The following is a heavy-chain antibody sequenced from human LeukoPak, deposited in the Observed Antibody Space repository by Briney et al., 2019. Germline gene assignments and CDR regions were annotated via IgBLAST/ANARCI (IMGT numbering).Heavy chain of an antibody. CDR3: ARGRGYGYSYYYYYYYMDV. CDR1: GGFFSGYY. V-gene: IGHV4-34*01. CDR2: INHSGST. D-gene: IGHD5-18*01. Sequence: PSETLSLTCAVYGGFFSGYYWSWIRQPPGKGLEWIGEINHSGSTNYNPSLKSRVTISVDTSKNQFSLKLSSVTAADTAVYYCARGRGYGYSYYYYYYYMDVWGKGTTVTVSS. J-gene: IGHJ6*03.